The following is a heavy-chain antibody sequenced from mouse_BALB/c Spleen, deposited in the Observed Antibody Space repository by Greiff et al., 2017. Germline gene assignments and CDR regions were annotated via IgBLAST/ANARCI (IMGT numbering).Heavy chain of an antibody. CDR1: GFTFSSYG. CDR2: ISSGGSYT. D-gene: IGHD1-1*01. CDR3: ARHDLTTVVEKGAMDY. J-gene: IGHJ4*01. Sequence: DVQLVESGGDLVKPGGSLKLSCAASGFTFSSYGMSWVRQTPDKRLEWVATISSGGSYTYYPDSVKGRFTISRDNAKNTLYLQMSSLKSEDTAMYYWARHDLTTVVEKGAMDYWGQGTSVTVSS. V-gene: IGHV5-6*01.